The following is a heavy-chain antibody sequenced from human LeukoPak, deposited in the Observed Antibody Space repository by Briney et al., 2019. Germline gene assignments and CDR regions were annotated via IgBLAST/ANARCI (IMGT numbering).Heavy chain of an antibody. D-gene: IGHD3-22*01. V-gene: IGHV4-34*01. CDR3: ARVGVITMIVNY. Sequence: PSETLSLTCAVYGGSFSAYYWSCIRQPPGKGLEWIGEINHSGSTHYNPSLKSRVTISVDTSKNQFSLKLSSVAAADTAVYYCARVGVITMIVNYWGQGTLVTVSS. J-gene: IGHJ4*02. CDR2: INHSGST. CDR1: GGSFSAYY.